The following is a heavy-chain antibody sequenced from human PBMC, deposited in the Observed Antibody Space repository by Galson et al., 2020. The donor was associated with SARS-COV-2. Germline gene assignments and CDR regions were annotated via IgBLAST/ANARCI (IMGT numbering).Heavy chain of an antibody. CDR3: ARGSSGRGNFDYYYMDV. CDR2: ISAYNGNI. Sequence: ASVKVSCKASGYPFNSYGIIWVRQAPGQGLEWMGWISAYNGNINYAQNLQGRVIMTTDTSTDTAYMELKSLRSDDTAVYYCARGSSGRGNFDYYYMDVWGKGTTVTVSS. CDR1: GYPFNSYG. J-gene: IGHJ6*03. V-gene: IGHV1-18*04. D-gene: IGHD6-19*01.